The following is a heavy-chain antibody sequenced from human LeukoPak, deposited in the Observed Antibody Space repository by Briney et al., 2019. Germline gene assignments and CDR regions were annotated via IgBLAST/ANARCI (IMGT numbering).Heavy chain of an antibody. V-gene: IGHV4-39*07. Sequence: SETLSLTCTVSGGSISSSSYYWGWIRQPPGKGLEWIGSIYYSGSTYYNPSLKSRVTISVDTSKNQFSLKLSSVTAADTAVYYCARSVAGGYVFAFDYWGQGTLVTVSS. CDR3: ARSVAGGYVFAFDY. J-gene: IGHJ4*02. CDR1: GGSISSSSYY. CDR2: IYYSGST. D-gene: IGHD5-12*01.